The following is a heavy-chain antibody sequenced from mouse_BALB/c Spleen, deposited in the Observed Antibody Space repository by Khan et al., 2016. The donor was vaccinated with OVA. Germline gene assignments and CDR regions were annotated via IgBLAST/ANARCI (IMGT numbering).Heavy chain of an antibody. D-gene: IGHD2-14*01. J-gene: IGHJ3*01. V-gene: IGHV1-4*01. Sequence: QVQLQQSGAELARPGASVKMSCKASGYTFTSYTIHWIKKRPGQGLEWIGYINPSNGYTNYNQKFKDKATLTTDKSSTTAYLQLSSLTSDDSAVXNSVRDGAYHRNDGWFAYWGQWTLVT. CDR1: GYTFTSYT. CDR2: INPSNGYT. CDR3: VRDGAYHRNDGWFAY.